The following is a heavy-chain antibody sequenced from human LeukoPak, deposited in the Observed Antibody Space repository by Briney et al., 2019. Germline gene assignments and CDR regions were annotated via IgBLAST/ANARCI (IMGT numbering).Heavy chain of an antibody. CDR3: ARVGVLIDY. CDR1: GINRATPGITFNKSW. J-gene: IGHJ4*02. Sequence: GGSLRLSCAASGINRATPGITFNKSWMNWVRQAPGKGLEWVSYISSSSSTIYYADSVKGRFTISRDNAKNSLYLQMNSLRAEDTAVYYCARVGVLIDYWGQGTLVTVSS. V-gene: IGHV3-48*01. D-gene: IGHD1-1*01. CDR2: ISSSSSTI.